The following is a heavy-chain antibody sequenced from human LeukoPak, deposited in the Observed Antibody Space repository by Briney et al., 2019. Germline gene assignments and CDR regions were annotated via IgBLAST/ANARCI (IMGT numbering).Heavy chain of an antibody. CDR3: ARERGRGRDSPWFDY. Sequence: GGSLRLSCTASGFIVSGDFMSWVRQAPGKGLEWVSVIYSDGSTYYADSVKGRFTISRDNSKNTLDLQMTGLRAEDTAVYYCARERGRGRDSPWFDYWGQGTLVTVSS. D-gene: IGHD1-26*01. J-gene: IGHJ4*02. V-gene: IGHV3-53*01. CDR1: GFIVSGDF. CDR2: IYSDGST.